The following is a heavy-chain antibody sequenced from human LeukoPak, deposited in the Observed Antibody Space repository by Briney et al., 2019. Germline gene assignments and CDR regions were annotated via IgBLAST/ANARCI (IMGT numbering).Heavy chain of an antibody. CDR1: GGSISTSSYS. Sequence: PSETLSLTCTVSGGSISTSSYSWGWIRQPPGKGLEWIGSIYYSGSTYYNPSLKSRVTISVDTSKNQFSLKLSSVTAADTAVYYCARGVVVVTAIPLYYYYYMDVWGKGTTVTISS. D-gene: IGHD2-21*02. CDR3: ARGVVVVTAIPLYYYYYMDV. CDR2: IYYSGST. J-gene: IGHJ6*03. V-gene: IGHV4-39*07.